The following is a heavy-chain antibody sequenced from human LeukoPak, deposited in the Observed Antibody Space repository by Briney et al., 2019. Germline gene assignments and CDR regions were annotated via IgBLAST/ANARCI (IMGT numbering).Heavy chain of an antibody. Sequence: GESLKISCKGSGYSFTSYWIGWVRRMPGKGLEWMGIIYPGDSDTRYSPSFQGQVTISADKSISTAYLQSQWTSLKASDTAIYYCARSASLGTFDIWGQGTMVTVSS. D-gene: IGHD3-16*01. CDR2: IYPGDSDT. J-gene: IGHJ3*02. V-gene: IGHV5-51*01. CDR1: GYSFTSYW. CDR3: ARSASLGTFDI.